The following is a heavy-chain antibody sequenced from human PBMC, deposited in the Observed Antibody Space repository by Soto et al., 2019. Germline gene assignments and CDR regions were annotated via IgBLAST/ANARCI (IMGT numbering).Heavy chain of an antibody. CDR1: GYTFGSYY. Sequence: ASVKVSCKASGYTFGSYYMHWVRQAPGQGLEWMGLINPSDDGISYAQKFQGRVFMSKDTSTSTVYMELSSLRSDDTAVYYCSRVGPTYFQESIGDYDAYWG. CDR3: SRVGPTYFQESIGDYDAY. D-gene: IGHD2-21*01. CDR2: INPSDDGI. V-gene: IGHV1-46*03. J-gene: IGHJ4*01.